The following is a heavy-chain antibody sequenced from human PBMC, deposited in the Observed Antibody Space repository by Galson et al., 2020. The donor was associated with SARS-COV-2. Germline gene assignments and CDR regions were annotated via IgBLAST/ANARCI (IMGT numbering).Heavy chain of an antibody. Sequence: GDSDTRYSPSFQGQVTISADKSISTAYLQWSSLKASDTAMYYCARLDPTVPDYWGQGTLVTVSS. CDR2: GDSDT. CDR3: ARLDPTVPDY. V-gene: IGHV5-51*01. D-gene: IGHD4-17*01. J-gene: IGHJ4*02.